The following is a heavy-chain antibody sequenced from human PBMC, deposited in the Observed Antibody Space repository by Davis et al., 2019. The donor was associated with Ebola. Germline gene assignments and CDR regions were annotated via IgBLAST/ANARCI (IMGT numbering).Heavy chain of an antibody. CDR2: ISAYNGNT. Sequence: ASVKVSCKASGYTFTSYGISWVRQAPGQGLEWMGWISAYNGNTNYAQKLQGRVTMTTDTSTSTAYMELRSLRSDDTAVYYCAREEDNWNDVAGIDYWGQGTLVTVSS. CDR1: GYTFTSYG. D-gene: IGHD1-1*01. CDR3: AREEDNWNDVAGIDY. V-gene: IGHV1-18*01. J-gene: IGHJ4*02.